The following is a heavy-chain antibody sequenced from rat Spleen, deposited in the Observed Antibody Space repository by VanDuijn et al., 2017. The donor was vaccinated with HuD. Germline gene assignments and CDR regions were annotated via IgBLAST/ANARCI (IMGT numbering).Heavy chain of an antibody. V-gene: IGHV5S23*01. CDR1: GFTFSDYN. J-gene: IGHJ2*01. Sequence: EVQLVESGGGLVQPGRSLKLSCAASGFTFSDYNMAWVRQAPTKGLEWVASISPSGGTTHYRDSVKGRFNVSRDNAKNTLYLQVDSLRSEDTATYYCARRGYRYNYFDYWGQGVRVTVSS. CDR2: ISPSGGTT. D-gene: IGHD1-5*01. CDR3: ARRGYRYNYFDY.